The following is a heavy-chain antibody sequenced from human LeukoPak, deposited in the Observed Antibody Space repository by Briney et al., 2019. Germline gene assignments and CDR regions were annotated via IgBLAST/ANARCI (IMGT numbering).Heavy chain of an antibody. CDR2: INHSGST. CDR3: ARGSRRYSGYEGVRYFDY. V-gene: IGHV4-34*01. J-gene: IGHJ4*02. CDR1: VGSFSGYY. Sequence: SETLSLTCAVYVGSFSGYYWTWIRQPPGKGLEWIGEINHSGSTNYNPSLKSRVTISVDTSKNQFSLKLSSVTAADTAVYYCARGSRRYSGYEGVRYFDYWGQGTLVTVSS. D-gene: IGHD5-12*01.